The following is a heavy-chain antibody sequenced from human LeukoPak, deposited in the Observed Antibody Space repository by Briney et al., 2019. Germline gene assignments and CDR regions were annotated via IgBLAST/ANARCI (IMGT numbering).Heavy chain of an antibody. V-gene: IGHV3-30*18. CDR2: ISYDGSNK. CDR1: GFTFSSYG. D-gene: IGHD3-16*01. CDR3: AKESVTLSDAFDI. J-gene: IGHJ3*02. Sequence: GGSLRLSCAASGFTFSSYGMHWVRQAPGKGLEWVAVISYDGSNKYYADSVKGRFTISRDNSKNTLYLQMNSLRAEDTAVYYCAKESVTLSDAFDIWGQGTMVTVSS.